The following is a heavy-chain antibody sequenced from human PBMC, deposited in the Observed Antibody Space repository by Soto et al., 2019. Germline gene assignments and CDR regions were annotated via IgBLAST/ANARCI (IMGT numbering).Heavy chain of an antibody. D-gene: IGHD3-22*01. CDR1: GGTFSSYA. Sequence: SVKVSCKASGGTFSSYAISWVRQAPGQGLEWMGGIIPIFGTANYAQKFQGRVTITADESTSTAYMELSSLRAEDTAVYYCARDPYYYDSSGYYYYWGQGTLVTVSS. V-gene: IGHV1-69*13. J-gene: IGHJ4*02. CDR3: ARDPYYYDSSGYYYY. CDR2: IIPIFGTA.